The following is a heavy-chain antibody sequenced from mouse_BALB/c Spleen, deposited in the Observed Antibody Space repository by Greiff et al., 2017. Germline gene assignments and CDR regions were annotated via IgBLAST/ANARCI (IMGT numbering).Heavy chain of an antibody. CDR3: AREDSYDYAWFAY. D-gene: IGHD2-4*01. CDR2: ISSGGSYT. CDR1: GFTFSSYA. Sequence: EVKLMESGGGLVKPGGSLKLSCAASGFTFSSYAMSWVRQSPEKRLEWVAEISSGGSYTYYPDTVTGRFTISRDNAKNTLYLEMSSLRSEDTAMYYCAREDSYDYAWFAYWGQGTLVTVSA. J-gene: IGHJ3*01. V-gene: IGHV5-9-4*01.